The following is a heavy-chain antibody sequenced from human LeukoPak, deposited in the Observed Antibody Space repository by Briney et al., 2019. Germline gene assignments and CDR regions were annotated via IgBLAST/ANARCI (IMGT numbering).Heavy chain of an antibody. CDR1: GYTFTGYY. CDR3: ARVWGIVGASDAFDI. V-gene: IGHV1-2*06. CDR2: INPNSGGT. J-gene: IGHJ3*02. D-gene: IGHD1-26*01. Sequence: GASVKVSCKASGYTFTGYYMHWVRQAPGQGLEWMGRINPNSGGTNYAQKFQGRVTMARDTSISTAYMELSRLRSDDTAVYYCARVWGIVGASDAFDIWGQGTMVTVSS.